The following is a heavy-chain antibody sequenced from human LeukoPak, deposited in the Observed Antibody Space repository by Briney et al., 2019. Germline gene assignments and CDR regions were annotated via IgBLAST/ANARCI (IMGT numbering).Heavy chain of an antibody. Sequence: GGSLRLSCAASGFTFSNTNMNWVRQAPGKGLKWVSFISASSNYIYYADSVKGRFTISRDNAQNSLYLQMNSLRAEDTAVYYCARDQGLTIPAGDAFDIWGQGTMVTVSS. CDR2: ISASSNYI. J-gene: IGHJ3*02. CDR1: GFTFSNTN. CDR3: ARDQGLTIPAGDAFDI. V-gene: IGHV3-21*06. D-gene: IGHD3-3*01.